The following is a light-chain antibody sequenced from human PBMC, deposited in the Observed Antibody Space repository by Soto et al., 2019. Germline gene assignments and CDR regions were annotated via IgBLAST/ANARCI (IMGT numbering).Light chain of an antibody. CDR2: EVS. J-gene: IGLJ1*01. V-gene: IGLV2-14*01. Sequence: ALTPTACVTGSPGQALRISCAGPSVVTFNYNFVSWYQLRPGKAPTLMIFEVSNRPSGVSGRFSGSKSGNTASLTISGLKAEDEGDYFCITATTSNTPFVVGTGTKV. CDR3: ITATTSNTPFV. CDR1: SVVTFNYNF.